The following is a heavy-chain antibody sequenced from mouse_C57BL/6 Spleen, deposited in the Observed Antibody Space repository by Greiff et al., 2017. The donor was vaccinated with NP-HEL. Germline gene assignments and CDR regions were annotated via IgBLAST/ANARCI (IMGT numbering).Heavy chain of an antibody. V-gene: IGHV6-6*01. CDR1: GFTFSDAW. CDR3: TRGIYGKGGNYFDY. Sequence: EVKLEESGGGLVQPGGSMKLSCAASGFTFSDAWMDWVRQSPEKGLEWVAEIRNKANNHATYYAESVKGRFTISRDDSKSSVYLQMNSLRAEDTGIYYCTRGIYGKGGNYFDYWGQGTTLTVSS. J-gene: IGHJ2*01. CDR2: IRNKANNHAT. D-gene: IGHD1-1*01.